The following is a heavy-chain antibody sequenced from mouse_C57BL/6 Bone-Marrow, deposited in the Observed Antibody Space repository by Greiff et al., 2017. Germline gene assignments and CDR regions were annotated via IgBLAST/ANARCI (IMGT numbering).Heavy chain of an antibody. CDR1: GYSFTGYY. CDR3: AVWLRYFGV. Sequence: EVKLMESGPELVKPGASVKISCKASGYSFTGYYMNWVKQSPEKSLEWIGEINPSTGGTTYNQKFKAKATLTVDKSSSTAYMQLKSLTSEDSAVYYCAVWLRYFGVWGTGTTVTVSS. J-gene: IGHJ1*03. V-gene: IGHV1-42*01. D-gene: IGHD2-2*01. CDR2: INPSTGGT.